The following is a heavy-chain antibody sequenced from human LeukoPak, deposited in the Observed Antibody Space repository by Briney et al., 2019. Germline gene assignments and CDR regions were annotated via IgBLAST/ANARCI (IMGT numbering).Heavy chain of an antibody. V-gene: IGHV3-7*03. J-gene: IGHJ5*02. D-gene: IGHD6-13*01. CDR3: ARDAIAAAGGNWFDP. CDR1: GFTFSSYW. Sequence: GGSLRLSCAASGFTFSSYWMSWVRQAPGKGLEWVANIKQDGSEKYYVDSVKGRFTISRDNAKNSLYLQMNSLRAKDTAVYYCARDAIAAAGGNWFDPWGQGTLVTVSS. CDR2: IKQDGSEK.